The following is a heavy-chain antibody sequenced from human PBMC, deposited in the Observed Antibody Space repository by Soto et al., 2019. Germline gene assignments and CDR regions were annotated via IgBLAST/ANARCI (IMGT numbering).Heavy chain of an antibody. CDR3: AKTIAARHIYYYGMDV. CDR1: GFTFSSYG. D-gene: IGHD6-6*01. V-gene: IGHV3-30*18. J-gene: IGHJ6*02. Sequence: TGGSLGLACAASGFTFSSYGMHWVRQAPGKGLEWVAVISYDGSNKYYADSVKGRFTISRDNSKTTLYLQMNSLRAEDTAVYYCAKTIAARHIYYYGMDVWGQGTTVTVSS. CDR2: ISYDGSNK.